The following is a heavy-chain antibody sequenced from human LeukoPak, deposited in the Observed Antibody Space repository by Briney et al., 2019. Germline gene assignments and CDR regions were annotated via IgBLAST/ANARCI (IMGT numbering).Heavy chain of an antibody. D-gene: IGHD2-15*01. CDR2: ITGTGGR. CDR1: GFTLRSSA. V-gene: IGHV3-23*01. J-gene: IGHJ4*02. CDR3: AKDYCRDGNCPFPFLDS. Sequence: GGSLRLSCAASGFTLRSSAMSWVRQAPGKGLEWVSIITGTGGRYYGDSVKGRFILSRDNSKNTVYMQMSSPRAEDTATYYCAKDYCRDGNCPFPFLDSWGQGTLVTVSS.